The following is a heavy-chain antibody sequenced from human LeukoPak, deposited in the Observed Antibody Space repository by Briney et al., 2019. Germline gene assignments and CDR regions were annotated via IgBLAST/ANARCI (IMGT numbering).Heavy chain of an antibody. V-gene: IGHV1-69*13. CDR1: GGTFSSYA. D-gene: IGHD6-6*01. Sequence: GASVKVSCKASGGTFSSYAISWVRQAPGQGLEWMGGIIPIFGTANYAQKFQGRVTITADESTSTAYMELSSLRSEDTAVYYCAMGEASSSSETFDYWGQGTLVTVSS. J-gene: IGHJ4*02. CDR2: IIPIFGTA. CDR3: AMGEASSSSETFDY.